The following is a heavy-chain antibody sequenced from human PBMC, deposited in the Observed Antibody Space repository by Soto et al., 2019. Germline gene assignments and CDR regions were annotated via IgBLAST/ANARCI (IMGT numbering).Heavy chain of an antibody. D-gene: IGHD4-17*01. CDR3: ARRYGRYFDY. CDR2: IYYSGST. Sequence: SETLSLTCTVSGVSISSYYWSWIRQPPGKGLEWIGYIYYSGSTNYNPSLKSRVTISVDTSKNQFSLKLSSVTAADTAVYYCARRYGRYFDYWGQGTLVTVSS. CDR1: GVSISSYY. V-gene: IGHV4-59*08. J-gene: IGHJ4*02.